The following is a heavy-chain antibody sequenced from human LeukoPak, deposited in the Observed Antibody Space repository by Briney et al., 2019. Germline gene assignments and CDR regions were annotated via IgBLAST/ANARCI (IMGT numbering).Heavy chain of an antibody. CDR2: INSDGSST. CDR3: ARGGYYYDSSGYSYSLSY. D-gene: IGHD3-22*01. J-gene: IGHJ4*02. CDR1: GFTFSSYW. Sequence: GGSLRLSCAASGFTFSSYWMHWVRQAPGKGLVWVSRINSDGSSTSCADSVKGRFTISRDNAKNTLYLQMNSLRAEDTAVYYCARGGYYYDSSGYSYSLSYWGQGTLVTVSS. V-gene: IGHV3-74*01.